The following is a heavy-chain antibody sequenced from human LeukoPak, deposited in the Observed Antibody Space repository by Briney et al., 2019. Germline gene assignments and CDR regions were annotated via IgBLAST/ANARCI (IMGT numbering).Heavy chain of an antibody. V-gene: IGHV3-30*02. CDR1: GFTFSSSA. J-gene: IGHJ4*02. D-gene: IGHD2-8*02. CDR3: AKDGSWSCTD. CDR2: IAHHGNNK. Sequence: GGSLRLSCGASGFTFSSSAXXXXRQGXGXXXXWVAYIAHHGNNKYYADSVKGRXTISRDNSKGSLYLQMNSLRADDTAVYYCAKDGSWSCTDWGQGTLVRVSS.